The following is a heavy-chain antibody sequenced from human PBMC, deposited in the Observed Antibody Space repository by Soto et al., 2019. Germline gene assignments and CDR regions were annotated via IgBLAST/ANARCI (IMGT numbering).Heavy chain of an antibody. CDR3: ASGRYDASGYFDY. V-gene: IGHV1-45*02. J-gene: IGHJ4*02. Sequence: SGKVSWKRLRNTCPGVYLERGRQAPGQALEWMGWITPFNGNTKYAQKFQDRVTFTGDTSLNTAYMELSSLRSDDTAMFYCASGRYDASGYFDYWGQGTLVTVSS. CDR1: RNTCPGVY. D-gene: IGHD3-22*01. CDR2: ITPFNGNT.